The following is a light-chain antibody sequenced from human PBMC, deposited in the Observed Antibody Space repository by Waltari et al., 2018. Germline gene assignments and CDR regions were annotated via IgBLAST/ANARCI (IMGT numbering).Light chain of an antibody. CDR1: QSVSSSY. CDR3: QQYGSSSYT. V-gene: IGKV3-20*01. CDR2: GAS. Sequence: ESVLTQSPGTLSLSPGERATLSCRASQSVSSSYLAWYQQKPGQAPRLLIYGASSRAMGSPDRFSGSGSETDFTLTISRLEPEDFAVYYCQQYGSSSYTFGQGTKLEIK. J-gene: IGKJ2*01.